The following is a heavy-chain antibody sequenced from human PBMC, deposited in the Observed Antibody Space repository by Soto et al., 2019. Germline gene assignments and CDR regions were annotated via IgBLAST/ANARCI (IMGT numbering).Heavy chain of an antibody. CDR3: AGGVGATAGHYYFDY. Sequence: QLVESGGGLVQPGGPLRLSCAASGFTFSAHYMDWVRQAPGKGLEWIGRIRNKANTYTTEDAASVQGRFTISRDDSTSSLYLQMDCLKTEDTAVYYCAGGVGATAGHYYFDYWGQGTLVTVSS. CDR2: IRNKANTYTT. V-gene: IGHV3-72*01. D-gene: IGHD1-26*01. CDR1: GFTFSAHY. J-gene: IGHJ4*02.